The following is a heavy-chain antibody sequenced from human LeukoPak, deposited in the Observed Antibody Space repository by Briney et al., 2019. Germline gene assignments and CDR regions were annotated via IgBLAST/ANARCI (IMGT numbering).Heavy chain of an antibody. CDR1: GGSISNSSSY. V-gene: IGHV4-39*07. CDR2: IYYSGST. J-gene: IGHJ5*02. D-gene: IGHD3-10*01. Sequence: SETLSLTCTVSGGSISNSSSYWGWIRQPPGKGLEWIGSIYYSGSTYYNPSLKSRVTISVDTSKNQFSLKLSSVTAADTAVYYCATTPVVRGVIGDGSWFDPWGQGTLVTVSS. CDR3: ATTPVVRGVIGDGSWFDP.